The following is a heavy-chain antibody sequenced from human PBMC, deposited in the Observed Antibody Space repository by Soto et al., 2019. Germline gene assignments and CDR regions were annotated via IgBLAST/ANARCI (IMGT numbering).Heavy chain of an antibody. Sequence: PGGSLRLSCAASGFTFSSYAMSWVRQALGKGLEWVSAISGSGGSTYYADSVKGRFTISRDNSKNTLYLQMNSLRAEDTAVYYCAKNEYYYDSSAPLGAFDIWGQGTMVTVSS. CDR3: AKNEYYYDSSAPLGAFDI. V-gene: IGHV3-23*01. J-gene: IGHJ3*02. CDR1: GFTFSSYA. CDR2: ISGSGGST. D-gene: IGHD3-22*01.